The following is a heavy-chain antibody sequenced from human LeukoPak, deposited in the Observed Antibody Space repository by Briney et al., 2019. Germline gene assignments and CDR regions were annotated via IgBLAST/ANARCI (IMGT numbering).Heavy chain of an antibody. V-gene: IGHV3-7*01. CDR3: VSQEVVPH. CDR2: VEEDGTTK. J-gene: IGHJ4*02. CDR1: GFSITNYW. Sequence: PGGSLRLSCAASGFSITNYWMNWVRQAPGQGLEWVANVEEDGTTKQYVDSVKGRFTISRDNAKNSLYLQMYSLRAEDTAVYYCVSQEVVPHWGQGTLVSVSS. D-gene: IGHD2-15*01.